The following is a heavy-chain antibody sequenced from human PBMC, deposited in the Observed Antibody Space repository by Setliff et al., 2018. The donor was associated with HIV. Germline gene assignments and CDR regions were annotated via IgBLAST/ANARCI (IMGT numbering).Heavy chain of an antibody. Sequence: HPGGSLRLSCAASGFTFSSYGMHWVRQAPGKGLEWVAVIWYDGSNKYYADSVKGRFTISRDNSKNTLYLQMNSLRAEDTAVYYCARGYSSSWHNDYHYYMDVWGKGTTVTVSS. CDR3: ARGYSSSWHNDYHYYMDV. V-gene: IGHV3-33*01. J-gene: IGHJ6*03. D-gene: IGHD6-13*01. CDR2: IWYDGSNK. CDR1: GFTFSSYG.